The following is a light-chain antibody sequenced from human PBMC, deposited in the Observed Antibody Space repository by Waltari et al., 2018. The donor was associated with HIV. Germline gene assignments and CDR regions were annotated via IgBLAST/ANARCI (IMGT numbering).Light chain of an antibody. CDR2: DDT. CDR1: NIGSKS. J-gene: IGLJ2*01. V-gene: IGLV3-21*02. CDR3: QVWDNSNDVVV. Sequence: SYVLTQPPSVSVAPGQTARITCGGNNIGSKSVHWYQQKPGQAPVMVVYDDTDRPSGIPERFSGSNAGNTATLTSSRVEAGDEADYYCQVWDNSNDVVVFGGGTKLTVL.